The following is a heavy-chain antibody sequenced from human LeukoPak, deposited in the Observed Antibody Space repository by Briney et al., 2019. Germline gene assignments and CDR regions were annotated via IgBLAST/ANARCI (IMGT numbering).Heavy chain of an antibody. CDR1: GYTFTGYY. V-gene: IGHV1-2*02. J-gene: IGHJ3*02. CDR2: INPNSGGT. Sequence: GASVKVSCKASGYTFTGYYMHWVRQAPGQGLEWMGWINPNSGGTNYAQKFQGRVTMTRDTSISTAYMELSRLRSDDTAVYYCARDRNGKYYDFWRGTREHHDAFDIWGQGTMVTVSS. D-gene: IGHD3-3*01. CDR3: ARDRNGKYYDFWRGTREHHDAFDI.